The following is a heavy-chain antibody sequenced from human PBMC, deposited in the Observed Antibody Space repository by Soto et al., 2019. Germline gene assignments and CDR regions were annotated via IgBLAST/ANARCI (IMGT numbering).Heavy chain of an antibody. D-gene: IGHD6-6*01. Sequence: EVQLVESGGGLVKPGGSLRLSCAASGFTFSKAWMNWVRQAPGNGLEWVGRIKSKTDGGTTDHAAPVKGRFTISRDDSKNTLYLQMNSLEAEDTAVYYCTTRNSSSSEAAEYWGQGTLVTVSS. CDR2: IKSKTDGGTT. CDR1: GFTFSKAW. J-gene: IGHJ4*02. V-gene: IGHV3-15*07. CDR3: TTRNSSSSEAAEY.